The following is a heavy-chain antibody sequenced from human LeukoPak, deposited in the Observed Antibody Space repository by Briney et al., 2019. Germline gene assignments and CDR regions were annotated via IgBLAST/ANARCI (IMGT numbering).Heavy chain of an antibody. V-gene: IGHV4-34*01. CDR2: VSHSGST. CDR3: ARGKWARGPLRYYYMDV. D-gene: IGHD3-10*01. J-gene: IGHJ6*03. Sequence: PSETLSLTCGVSGGSFSGYYWSWIRQPPGKGLEWIGEVSHSGSTNDNPSLKSRLTMSADPSKKQFFLNVTSLSAADTAVYYCARGKWARGPLRYYYMDVWGKGTMVIVSS. CDR1: GGSFSGYY.